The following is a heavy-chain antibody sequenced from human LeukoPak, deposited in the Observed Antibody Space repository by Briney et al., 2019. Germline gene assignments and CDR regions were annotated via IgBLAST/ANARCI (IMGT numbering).Heavy chain of an antibody. CDR1: GFTFSSYS. CDR2: ISGSGGST. CDR3: AKDLCYQGAAAGTGPFDY. Sequence: PGGSLRLSCAASGFTFSSYSMSWVRQAPGKGLEWVSAISGSGGSTYYADSVKGRFTISRDNSKNTLYLQMNSLRAEDTAVYYCAKDLCYQGAAAGTGPFDYWGQGTLVPVSS. V-gene: IGHV3-23*01. J-gene: IGHJ4*02. D-gene: IGHD6-13*01.